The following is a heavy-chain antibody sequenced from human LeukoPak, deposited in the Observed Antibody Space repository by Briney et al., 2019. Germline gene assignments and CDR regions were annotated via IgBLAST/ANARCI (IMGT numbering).Heavy chain of an antibody. CDR3: ARDWDCSSTTCYVYFDY. CDR1: GYTFSSYV. Sequence: AASVKVSCKASGYTFSSYVINWVRQAPGQGLEWMGWISAYNGDTIYPQKLQGRVTMTTDTSTSTVYMEVRSLRSDDTAVYYCARDWDCSSTTCYVYFDYWGQGSLVTVSS. D-gene: IGHD2-2*01. CDR2: ISAYNGDT. V-gene: IGHV1-18*01. J-gene: IGHJ4*02.